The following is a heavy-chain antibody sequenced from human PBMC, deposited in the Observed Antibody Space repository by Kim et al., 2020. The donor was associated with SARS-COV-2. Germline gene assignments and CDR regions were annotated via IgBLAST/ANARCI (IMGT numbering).Heavy chain of an antibody. CDR3: ARHRHMTTVTWFDY. V-gene: IGHV4-59*08. Sequence: SETLSLTCSVSGGSISSYHWSWIRHPPGKGLEWIGFIYYTGSTSYNPSLKSRVTISVDTSKNQFSLKLSSVTAADTAVYYCARHRHMTTVTWFDYWGQGTLVTVSS. CDR1: GGSISSYH. J-gene: IGHJ4*02. CDR2: IYYTGST. D-gene: IGHD4-17*01.